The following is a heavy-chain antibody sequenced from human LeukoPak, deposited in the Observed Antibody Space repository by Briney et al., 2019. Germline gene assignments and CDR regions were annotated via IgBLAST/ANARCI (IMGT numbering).Heavy chain of an antibody. CDR3: AKAWGPN. CDR1: GFIFSTYD. J-gene: IGHJ4*02. Sequence: GGTLRLSCAASGFIFSTYDMNWVRQAPGKGLEWVSFISGGGGDTYYADSVKGRFTISRDISKHTLYLQMNSLRVEDTAVYYCAKAWGPNWGQGTLVTVSS. D-gene: IGHD7-27*01. CDR2: ISGGGGDT. V-gene: IGHV3-23*01.